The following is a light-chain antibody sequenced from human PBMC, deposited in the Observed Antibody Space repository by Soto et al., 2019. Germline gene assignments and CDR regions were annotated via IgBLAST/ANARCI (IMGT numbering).Light chain of an antibody. CDR2: AAS. V-gene: IGKV1-9*01. Sequence: IPLTQSPSSLSASVGDRVTITCRASQGISGFLAWYQQKPGQAPKLLIYAASTLQSGVPARFSGSGFGTDFTLTISSLQPEDSATYYCQQVKIYPVTFGQGTRLEIK. CDR3: QQVKIYPVT. CDR1: QGISGF. J-gene: IGKJ5*01.